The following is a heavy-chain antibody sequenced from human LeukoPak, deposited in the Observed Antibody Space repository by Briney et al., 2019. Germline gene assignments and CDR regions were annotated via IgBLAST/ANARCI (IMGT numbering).Heavy chain of an antibody. CDR3: AKDILTGYYMPYYGMDV. D-gene: IGHD3-9*01. J-gene: IGHJ6*02. CDR1: GFTVSSNY. CDR2: ISGSGGST. Sequence: GGSLRLSCAASGFTVSSNYMSWVRQAPGKGLEWVSAISGSGGSTYYADSVKGRFTISRDNSKNTLYLQMNSLRAEDTAVYYCAKDILTGYYMPYYGMDVWGQGTTVTVSS. V-gene: IGHV3-23*01.